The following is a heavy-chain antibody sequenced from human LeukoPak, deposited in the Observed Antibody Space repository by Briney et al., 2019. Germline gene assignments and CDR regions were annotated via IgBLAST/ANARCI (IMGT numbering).Heavy chain of an antibody. J-gene: IGHJ4*02. D-gene: IGHD3-16*01. CDR1: GFTFSNAW. CDR3: TTVGSFYDYVWVDY. V-gene: IGHV3-15*01. CDR2: IKSKTDGGTT. Sequence: VGSLRLSSAASGFTFSNAWMSWVRQAPGKGLEWVGRIKSKTDGGTTDYAAPVKGRFTISRDDSKNTLYLQMNSLKTEDTAVYYCTTVGSFYDYVWVDYWGQGTLVTVSS.